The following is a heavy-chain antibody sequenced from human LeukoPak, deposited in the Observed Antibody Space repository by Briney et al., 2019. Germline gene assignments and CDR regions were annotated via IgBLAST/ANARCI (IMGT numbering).Heavy chain of an antibody. Sequence: ASVKVSCKASGGTFNNYAISWVRQAPGQGLEWMGGIIPIFGTANYAQKFQGRVTITADESTSTAYMELSSLRSEDTAVYYCARASVRGGYYDSSGYLDYWGQGTLVTVSS. CDR1: GGTFNNYA. CDR2: IIPIFGTA. CDR3: ARASVRGGYYDSSGYLDY. D-gene: IGHD3-22*01. V-gene: IGHV1-69*01. J-gene: IGHJ4*02.